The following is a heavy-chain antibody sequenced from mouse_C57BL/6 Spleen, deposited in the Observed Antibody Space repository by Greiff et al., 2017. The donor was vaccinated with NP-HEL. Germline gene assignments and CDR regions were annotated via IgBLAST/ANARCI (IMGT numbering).Heavy chain of an antibody. V-gene: IGHV14-3*01. J-gene: IGHJ1*03. CDR2: IDPANGNT. CDR3: ALKSRDYYGGSYWYFDV. Sequence: VQLQQSVAELVRPGASVKLSCTASGFNIKNTYMHWVKQRPEQGLEWIGRIDPANGNTKYAPKFQGKATITADTSSNTAYLQLSSLTSEDTAIYYGALKSRDYYGGSYWYFDVWGTGTTVTVSS. D-gene: IGHD1-1*01. CDR1: GFNIKNTY.